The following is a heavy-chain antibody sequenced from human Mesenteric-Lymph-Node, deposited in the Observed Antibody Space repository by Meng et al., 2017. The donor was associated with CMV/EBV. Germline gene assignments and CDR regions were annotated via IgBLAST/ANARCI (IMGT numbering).Heavy chain of an antibody. CDR2: ISTSSSYT. CDR3: ARDQNWYLGYYGMDV. D-gene: IGHD4-23*01. Sequence: GGSLRLSCAASGFTFSSYSMDWVRQAPGKGLEWVSSISTSSSYTYYADSVKGRFTISRDEAKDSLYLQMNSLRAEDTAVYYCARDQNWYLGYYGMDVWGQGTTVTVSS. V-gene: IGHV3-21*01. J-gene: IGHJ6*02. CDR1: GFTFSSYS.